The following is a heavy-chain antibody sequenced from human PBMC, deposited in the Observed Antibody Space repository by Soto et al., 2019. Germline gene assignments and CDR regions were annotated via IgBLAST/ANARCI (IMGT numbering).Heavy chain of an antibody. J-gene: IGHJ2*01. CDR1: GGSISSGDYS. CDR2: FYHSGTT. D-gene: IGHD1-1*01. Sequence: SETLSLTCVVSGGSISSGDYSWTWIRQPPGKGLEWIGHFYHSGTTYYNPSLKTRVTISVDRSKNQFSLKLSSVTAADTAVYYCARGPVETQQDWYLDPWGRGNLVTVSS. V-gene: IGHV4-30-2*01. CDR3: ARGPVETQQDWYLDP.